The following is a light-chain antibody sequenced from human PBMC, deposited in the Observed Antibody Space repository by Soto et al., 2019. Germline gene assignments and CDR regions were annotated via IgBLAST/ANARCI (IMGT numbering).Light chain of an antibody. Sequence: EIQLTQSPSFLSASVGDRVTITCRTSQGISGYLAWYQQKPGKAPKLLIYTASILQTGVPTRFGGSGSGTEFTLTVSRLQPEDFATYYCQQLNSFPITFGQGTRLEIK. J-gene: IGKJ5*01. CDR3: QQLNSFPIT. V-gene: IGKV1-9*01. CDR1: QGISGY. CDR2: TAS.